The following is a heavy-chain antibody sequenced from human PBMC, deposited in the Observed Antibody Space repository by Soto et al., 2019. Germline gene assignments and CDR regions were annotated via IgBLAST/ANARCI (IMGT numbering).Heavy chain of an antibody. J-gene: IGHJ4*02. CDR2: IIPIFGTG. Sequence: QVQLVQSGAEVKKPGSSVKVSCKASGDTFSNHAISWVRQAPGQGLEWMGGIIPIFGTGNYAQNFQGRVTITADESTSTIFMELTSLRSEDTAVYYCAREGRGNGYNCSFDCWGQGTLVTVSS. CDR1: GDTFSNHA. CDR3: AREGRGNGYNCSFDC. V-gene: IGHV1-69*12. D-gene: IGHD5-12*01.